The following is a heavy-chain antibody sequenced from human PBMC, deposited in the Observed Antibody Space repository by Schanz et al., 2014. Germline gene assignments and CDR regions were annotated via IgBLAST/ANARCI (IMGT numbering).Heavy chain of an antibody. V-gene: IGHV1-69*02. Sequence: QVQLVQSGAEVKKPGSSVKVSCTASGGTFSRLTFSWVRQAPGQGLEWMGRIIPILGIANYAQKFQGRVTNTADKSTSTAYMDLSSLRPEDTAVYYCARSNYYDNSDYYNSFDYWGQGTLVTVSS. D-gene: IGHD3-22*01. CDR1: GGTFSRLT. CDR3: ARSNYYDNSDYYNSFDY. CDR2: IIPILGIA. J-gene: IGHJ4*02.